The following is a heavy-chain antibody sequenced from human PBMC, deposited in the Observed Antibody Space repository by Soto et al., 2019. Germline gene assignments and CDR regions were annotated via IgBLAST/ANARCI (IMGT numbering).Heavy chain of an antibody. CDR1: GYNFNDYY. CDR2: INPNGGGT. CDR3: AKVRYSESYRDAYYYFDY. Sequence: ASVKVSCKTSGYNFNDYYIYWVRQAPGQGLEWVGWINPNGGGTTYLQKFRGRAMVTRDTSIRTAYMELTRLKSDDTAVYYCAKVRYSESYRDAYYYFDYWGQGTLVTGSS. J-gene: IGHJ4*02. D-gene: IGHD1-26*01. V-gene: IGHV1-2*02.